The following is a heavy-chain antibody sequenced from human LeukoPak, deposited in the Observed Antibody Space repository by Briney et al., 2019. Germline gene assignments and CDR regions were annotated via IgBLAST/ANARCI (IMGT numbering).Heavy chain of an antibody. Sequence: LRLSCAASGFTVSSIHMVWVRQAPGKGLEWVSVTYTGGNSYYADSVKGRFIISRDISKNTLYLQMNSLRAEDTAVYYCARDKSGLLWFGESSSSMDVWGQGTTVTVSS. V-gene: IGHV3-53*01. J-gene: IGHJ6*02. CDR1: GFTVSSIH. CDR3: ARDKSGLLWFGESSSSMDV. CDR2: TYTGGNS. D-gene: IGHD3-10*01.